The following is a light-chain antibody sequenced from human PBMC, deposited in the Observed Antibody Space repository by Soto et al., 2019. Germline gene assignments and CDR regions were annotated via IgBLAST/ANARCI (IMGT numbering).Light chain of an antibody. CDR1: QGISDF. V-gene: IGKV1-9*01. J-gene: IGKJ4*01. CDR3: QQFNVYPLT. CDR2: GAS. Sequence: DIQLTQSPSFLSASVGDRVTITCRASQGISDFLAWYQQKPGKAPKLLIYGASTLQTGVPSRFSGIASGTEFTLPISNLQPADFATYFCQQFNVYPLTFGGGTKVEIK.